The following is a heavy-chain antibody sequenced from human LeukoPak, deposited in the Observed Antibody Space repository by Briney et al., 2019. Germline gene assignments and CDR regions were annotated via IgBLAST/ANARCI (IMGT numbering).Heavy chain of an antibody. Sequence: GGSLRLSCAASGFTFSSYWMSWVRQAPGKGLEWVSGINWNGGSTGYADSVKGRFTISRDNAKNSLYLQMNSLRAEDTALYYCARDLSRDGYNEEHDYWGQGTLVTVSS. D-gene: IGHD5-24*01. CDR2: INWNGGST. CDR1: GFTFSSYW. J-gene: IGHJ4*02. CDR3: ARDLSRDGYNEEHDY. V-gene: IGHV3-20*04.